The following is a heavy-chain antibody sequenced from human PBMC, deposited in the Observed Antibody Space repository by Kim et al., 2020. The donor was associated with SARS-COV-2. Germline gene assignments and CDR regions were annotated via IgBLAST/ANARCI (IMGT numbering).Heavy chain of an antibody. CDR1: GDTFNSHV. CDR2: IIPIIGTP. D-gene: IGHD6-13*01. CDR3: ARGLGAAPGVSAYTWGMDV. J-gene: IGHJ6*02. V-gene: IGHV1-69*13. Sequence: SVKVSCKASGDTFNSHVISWVRQAPGQGLEWMGGIIPIIGTPNYAQKFQVRVTITADEFTSTAYMELSSLRSEDTAVYYCARGLGAAPGVSAYTWGMDVWGQGTTVTVSS.